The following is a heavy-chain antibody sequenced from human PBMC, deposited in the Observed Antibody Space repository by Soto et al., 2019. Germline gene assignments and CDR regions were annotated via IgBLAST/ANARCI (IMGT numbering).Heavy chain of an antibody. J-gene: IGHJ6*02. V-gene: IGHV4-34*01. D-gene: IGHD3-10*01. CDR1: GGSFSGYY. Sequence: SETLSLTCAVYGGSFSGYYWSWIRQPPGKGLEWIGEINHSGSTNYNPSLKSRVTISVDTSKNQFSLKLSSVTAADTAVYYCASFPVRGASYYYYGMDVWGQGTTVTVSS. CDR2: INHSGST. CDR3: ASFPVRGASYYYYGMDV.